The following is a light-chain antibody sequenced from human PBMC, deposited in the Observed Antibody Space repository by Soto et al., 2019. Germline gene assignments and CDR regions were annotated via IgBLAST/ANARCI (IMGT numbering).Light chain of an antibody. Sequence: DIQMTQSPSSLSASVGDRVTITCRASQNIDNYLNWYQQKPGKAPNLLIYAASSLQSGVPSRFAGSGSGTDFTLTISSLQPEDFTTYYCQQNYNTLITFGQGTRLEIK. CDR2: AAS. CDR1: QNIDNY. CDR3: QQNYNTLIT. J-gene: IGKJ5*01. V-gene: IGKV1-39*01.